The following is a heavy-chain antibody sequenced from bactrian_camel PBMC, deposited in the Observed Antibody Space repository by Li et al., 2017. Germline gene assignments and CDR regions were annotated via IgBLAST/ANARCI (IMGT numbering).Heavy chain of an antibody. CDR2: IDGEGKA. Sequence: DVQLVESGGGSVQAGGSLILSCTASGNTHDTYCMGWFRQAPGQEREGVGVIDGEGKASYVDSFEGRFTISRDSANNTLYLQMNSLKPEDTAIYYCAGDWGVSRNSKLCYDGRWSFAPRAMGQGTQVTVS. CDR1: GNTHDTYC. D-gene: IGHD1*01. J-gene: IGHJ4*01. V-gene: IGHV3S42*01.